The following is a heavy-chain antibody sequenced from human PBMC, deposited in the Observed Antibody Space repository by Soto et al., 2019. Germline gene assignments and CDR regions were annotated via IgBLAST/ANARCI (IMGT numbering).Heavy chain of an antibody. CDR1: GGSFSGYY. CDR2: INHSGST. Sequence: SETLSLTCAVYGGSFSGYYWSWIRQPPGKGLEWIGEINHSGSTNYNPSLKSRVTISVDTSKNQFSLKLSSVTAADTAVYYCARGSPVKTIAARFPFDYWGQGTLVTVSS. V-gene: IGHV4-34*01. CDR3: ARGSPVKTIAARFPFDY. D-gene: IGHD6-6*01. J-gene: IGHJ4*02.